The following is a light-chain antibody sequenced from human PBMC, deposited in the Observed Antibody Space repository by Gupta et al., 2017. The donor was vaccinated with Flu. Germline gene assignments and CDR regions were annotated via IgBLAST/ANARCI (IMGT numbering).Light chain of an antibody. Sequence: QSALTQPASVSGSPGPSIQLSCAGSSSDVGRSDSVSWYRQDPGKAPKLIIYDVGSRPSGVSSRFSGSKSGNTASLTISGLQAEDETDYYCSSYTSTDTFYVFGTGTKVTVL. CDR2: DVG. V-gene: IGLV2-14*01. CDR1: SSDVGRSDS. J-gene: IGLJ1*01. CDR3: SSYTSTDTFYV.